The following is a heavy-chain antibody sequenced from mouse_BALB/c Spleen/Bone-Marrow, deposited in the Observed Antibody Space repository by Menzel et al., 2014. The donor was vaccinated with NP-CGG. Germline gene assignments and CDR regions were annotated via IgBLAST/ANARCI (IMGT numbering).Heavy chain of an antibody. Sequence: DVMLVESGGGLVQPGGSRKLSCAASGFTFSSFGMHWVRQAPEKGLEWVAYISTGSSTIYYADTVKGRFTISRDNPKNTLFLQMTSLRSEDTAMYYCARSDGAIDYWGQGTSVTVSS. CDR2: ISTGSSTI. V-gene: IGHV5-17*02. CDR3: ARSDGAIDY. J-gene: IGHJ4*01. CDR1: GFTFSSFG. D-gene: IGHD2-3*01.